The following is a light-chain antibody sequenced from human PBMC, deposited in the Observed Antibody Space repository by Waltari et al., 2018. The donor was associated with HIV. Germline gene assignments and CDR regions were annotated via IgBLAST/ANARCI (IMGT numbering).Light chain of an antibody. Sequence: QSVLTQPASVSGSPGQSVTISCTGTSSDFGFAHSVSWYQQYPGKAPTLIIYEVSSRPSGVSDRFSGSKSGNTASLTISGLQNEDEADYFCTSYTTSDTLRFGGGTKVTVL. V-gene: IGLV2-14*03. CDR1: SSDFGFAHS. CDR2: EVS. J-gene: IGLJ3*02. CDR3: TSYTTSDTLR.